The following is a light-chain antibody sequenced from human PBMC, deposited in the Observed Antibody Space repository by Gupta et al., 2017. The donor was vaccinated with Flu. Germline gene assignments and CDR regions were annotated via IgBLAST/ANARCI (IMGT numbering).Light chain of an antibody. J-gene: IGLJ2*01. V-gene: IGLV2-8*01. CDR3: TSYAGSNNLL. Sequence: SVTISCTGTSSDVGGYNYVSWYQQHPGKAHKLMIYEVSKRPSGVPDRFSGSQSGDTASLTVSGLQAEDEAEYYCTSYAGSNNLLFGGGTKLTVL. CDR1: SSDVGGYNY. CDR2: EVS.